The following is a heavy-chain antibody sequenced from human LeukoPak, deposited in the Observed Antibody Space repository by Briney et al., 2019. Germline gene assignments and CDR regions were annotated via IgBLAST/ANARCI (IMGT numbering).Heavy chain of an antibody. Sequence: GGSLRLSCAASGFTFSDYYMSWIRQAPGKGLEWVSYISSSGSTIYYADSVKGRFTISRDNAKNSLYLQMNSLRAEDTAVYYCARDFGGYYDFWSGPPAKNYFDYWGQGTLVTVSS. V-gene: IGHV3-11*04. CDR3: ARDFGGYYDFWSGPPAKNYFDY. J-gene: IGHJ4*02. CDR1: GFTFSDYY. D-gene: IGHD3-3*01. CDR2: ISSSGSTI.